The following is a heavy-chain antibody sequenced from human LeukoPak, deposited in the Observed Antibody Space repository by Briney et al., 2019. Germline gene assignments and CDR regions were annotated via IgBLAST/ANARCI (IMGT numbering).Heavy chain of an antibody. Sequence: ASVKVSCKASGYTFTGYYMHWVRQAPGQGLEWMGRINPNSGGTYYAQKFQGRVTMTRDTSISTAYMELSRLRSDDTAVYYCASKIAAAYDAFDIWGQGTMVTVSS. CDR2: INPNSGGT. CDR1: GYTFTGYY. CDR3: ASKIAAAYDAFDI. J-gene: IGHJ3*02. D-gene: IGHD6-13*01. V-gene: IGHV1-2*06.